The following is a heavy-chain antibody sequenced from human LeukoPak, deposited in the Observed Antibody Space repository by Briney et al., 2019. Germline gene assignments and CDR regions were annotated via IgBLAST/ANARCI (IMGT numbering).Heavy chain of an antibody. Sequence: SVKVSCKASGGTFSSYEISWVRQAPGQGLEWMGGIIPMFGTAKYAQKFQGRVTTTADKSTSTAYMELSSLRSEDTAVYYCASGTTDIVVVPATLRNYYFDYWGQGTLVTVSS. CDR2: IIPMFGTA. CDR3: ASGTTDIVVVPATLRNYYFDY. D-gene: IGHD2-2*01. J-gene: IGHJ4*02. V-gene: IGHV1-69*06. CDR1: GGTFSSYE.